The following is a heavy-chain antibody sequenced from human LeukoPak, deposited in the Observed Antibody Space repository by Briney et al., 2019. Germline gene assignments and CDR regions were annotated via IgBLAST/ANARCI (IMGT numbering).Heavy chain of an antibody. CDR1: GYTFTGYY. Sequence: AASVKVSCKASGYTFTGYYMHWVRQAPGQGLEWMGWINPNSGGTNYAQKFQGRVTMTRGTSIGTAYMELSRLRSDDTAVYYCARDLIVVVPAAAFDYWGQGTLVTVSS. CDR3: ARDLIVVVPAAAFDY. V-gene: IGHV1-2*02. D-gene: IGHD2-2*01. J-gene: IGHJ4*02. CDR2: INPNSGGT.